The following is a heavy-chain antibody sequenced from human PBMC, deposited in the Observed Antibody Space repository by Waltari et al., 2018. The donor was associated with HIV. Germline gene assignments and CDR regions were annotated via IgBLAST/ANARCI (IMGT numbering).Heavy chain of an antibody. CDR2: IWYDGSNK. V-gene: IGHV3-33*01. CDR3: ARAAYGDYNSFDY. Sequence: QVQLVESGGGVVQPGWSLRLSCAASGFPFNNYGMHWVRQAPGKGLEWVAVIWYDGSNKYYADSVKGRFTISRDNSKNTVYLQMNSLRAEDTAVYYCARAAYGDYNSFDYWGQGTLATVSS. J-gene: IGHJ4*02. D-gene: IGHD4-17*01. CDR1: GFPFNNYG.